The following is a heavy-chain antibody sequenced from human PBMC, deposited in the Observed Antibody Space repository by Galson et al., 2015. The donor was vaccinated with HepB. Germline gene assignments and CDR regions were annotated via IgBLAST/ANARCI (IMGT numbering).Heavy chain of an antibody. Sequence: ALVKPTQTLTLTCTVSGFSLSNTKMGVSWIRQPPGKALEWLAHIFSNDEKSYSTSLKSRLTISKDTSKSQVVLTMSNMDPVDTATYYCARTTNPSGISVAGSFDSWGQGTLVTVSS. CDR2: IFSNDEK. J-gene: IGHJ4*02. V-gene: IGHV2-26*01. CDR1: GFSLSNTKMG. CDR3: ARTTNPSGISVAGSFDS. D-gene: IGHD6-19*01.